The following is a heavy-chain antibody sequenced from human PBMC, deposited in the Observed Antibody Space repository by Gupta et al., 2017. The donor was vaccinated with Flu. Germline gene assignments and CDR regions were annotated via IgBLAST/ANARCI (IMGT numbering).Heavy chain of an antibody. CDR2: IYSDGST. CDR3: ARGAYHYDRNSYANYFDY. V-gene: IGHV3-53*04. CDR1: GFTVRGNY. D-gene: IGHD3-22*01. J-gene: IGHJ4*02. Sequence: EVLLVESGGGLVQPGGSLRLSCAGSGFTVRGNYRSWVRQPPGKGLEWVSIIYSDGSTYYADSVKGRFTISRHNSKNTLYLQMNSLRAEDTAVYYCARGAYHYDRNSYANYFDYWGQGTLVTVSS.